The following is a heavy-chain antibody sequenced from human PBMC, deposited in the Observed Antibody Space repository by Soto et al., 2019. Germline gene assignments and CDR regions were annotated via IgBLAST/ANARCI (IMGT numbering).Heavy chain of an antibody. D-gene: IGHD3-22*01. CDR3: ARGIPNYYDSSGYYPDY. CDR2: IYYSGST. CDR1: GGSISSGGYY. V-gene: IGHV4-31*03. J-gene: IGHJ4*02. Sequence: PSETLSLTCTVSGGSISSGGYYWSWIRQHPGKGLEWIGYIYYSGSTYYNPSLKSRVTISVDTSKNQFSLKLSSVTAADTAVYYCARGIPNYYDSSGYYPDYWGQGTLVTVSS.